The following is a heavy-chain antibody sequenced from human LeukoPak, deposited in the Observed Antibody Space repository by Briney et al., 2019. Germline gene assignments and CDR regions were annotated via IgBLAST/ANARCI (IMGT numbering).Heavy chain of an antibody. J-gene: IGHJ4*02. CDR3: ARFLTTTMVRGVLIPHYFDY. CDR2: ISSSSSYI. CDR1: GFTFSTYS. Sequence: GGSLRLSCAASGFTFSTYSMNWVRQAPGKGLEWVSSISSSSSYIYYADSVRGRFTISRDNAENSLYLQMNSLTAEDTAVYYCARFLTTTMVRGVLIPHYFDYWGQGTLVTVSS. V-gene: IGHV3-21*01. D-gene: IGHD3-10*01.